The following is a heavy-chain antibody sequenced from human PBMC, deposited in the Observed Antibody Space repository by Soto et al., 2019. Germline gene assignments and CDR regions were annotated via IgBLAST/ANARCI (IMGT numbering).Heavy chain of an antibody. D-gene: IGHD1-1*01. CDR3: GIAKFLHNDVFDV. V-gene: IGHV3-74*01. Sequence: PGGSLRLSCPASGFTFTNSRMPWVRQAPGKGLVWVSRISRDGSCTSHADSVKGRFTISRDNAKNTLYLQMRSLRAEDTAFYYCGIAKFLHNDVFDVWGQGTVVTVSS. J-gene: IGHJ3*01. CDR2: ISRDGSCT. CDR1: GFTFTNSR.